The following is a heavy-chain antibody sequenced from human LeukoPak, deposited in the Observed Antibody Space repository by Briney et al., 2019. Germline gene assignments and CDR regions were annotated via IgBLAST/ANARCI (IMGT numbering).Heavy chain of an antibody. CDR1: RFTFSSYG. CDR2: IPYDGNNK. CDR3: AGGESEYSSSGDFAY. D-gene: IGHD6-6*01. V-gene: IGHV3-30*02. J-gene: IGHJ4*02. Sequence: PGGSLRLSCAASRFTFSSYGMHWVRQAPGKGLEWVAFIPYDGNNKYYADSVKGRFTISRDNSKNTLYLQMNSLRAEDTAVYYCAGGESEYSSSGDFAYWGQGTLVTVSS.